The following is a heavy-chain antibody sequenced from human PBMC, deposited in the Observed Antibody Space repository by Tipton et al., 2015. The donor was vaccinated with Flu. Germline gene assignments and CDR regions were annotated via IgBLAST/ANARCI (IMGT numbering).Heavy chain of an antibody. CDR3: ARDQCNWGPCDYYYGMDV. J-gene: IGHJ6*02. Sequence: TLSLTCTVSGGSISSYFWTYIRQPAGGGLGWIGRVSASGSINYNPSLRSRVTMSVDTSKNQFSLKLRSVTAADTAVYYCARDQCNWGPCDYYYGMDVWGQGTTVSVSS. CDR2: VSASGSI. V-gene: IGHV4-4*07. CDR1: GGSISSYF. D-gene: IGHD7-27*01.